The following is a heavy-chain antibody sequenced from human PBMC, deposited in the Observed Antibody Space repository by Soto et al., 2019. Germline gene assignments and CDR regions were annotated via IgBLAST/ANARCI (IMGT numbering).Heavy chain of an antibody. CDR2: ITGSGVMT. D-gene: IGHD6-13*01. J-gene: IGHJ4*02. CDR1: GFTFSSYA. Sequence: GGSLRLSCAASGFTFSSYAMSWVRQAPRKGLEWVSGITGSGVMTYYGDSVRGRFTISRDNSKNSLYLQMNSLRAEDTAVYYCARQPRGSSWYQRVDYWGQGTLVTVSS. V-gene: IGHV3-23*01. CDR3: ARQPRGSSWYQRVDY.